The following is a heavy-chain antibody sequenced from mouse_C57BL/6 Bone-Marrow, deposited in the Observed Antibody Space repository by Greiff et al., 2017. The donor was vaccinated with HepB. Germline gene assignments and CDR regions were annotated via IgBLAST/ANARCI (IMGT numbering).Heavy chain of an antibody. CDR2: ISNGGGST. V-gene: IGHV5-12*01. CDR3: ARGTTVVATNWYFDV. Sequence: EVKLMESGGGLVQPGGSLKLSCAASGFTFSDYYMYWVRQTPEKRLEWVAYISNGGGSTYYPDTVKGRFTISRDNAKNTLYLQMSRLKSEDTAMYYCARGTTVVATNWYFDVWGTGTTVTVSS. J-gene: IGHJ1*03. D-gene: IGHD1-1*01. CDR1: GFTFSDYY.